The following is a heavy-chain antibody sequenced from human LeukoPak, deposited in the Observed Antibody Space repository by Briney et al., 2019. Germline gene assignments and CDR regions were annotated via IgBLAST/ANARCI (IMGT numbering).Heavy chain of an antibody. CDR1: GFTFDDYG. V-gene: IGHV3-20*04. Sequence: PGGSLRLSCAASGFTFDDYGMSWVRQAPGKGLEWVSGINWNGGSTGYAASVKGRLTISTDNAKNYLYLQMNSLRAEDTALYYCAREKYERGAFDIWGQGTMVTVSS. J-gene: IGHJ3*02. D-gene: IGHD2/OR15-2a*01. CDR3: AREKYERGAFDI. CDR2: INWNGGST.